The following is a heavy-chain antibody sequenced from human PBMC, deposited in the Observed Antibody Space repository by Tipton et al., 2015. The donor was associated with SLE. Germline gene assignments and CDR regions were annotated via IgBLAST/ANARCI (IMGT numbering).Heavy chain of an antibody. Sequence: GSLRLSCAASGFTVSSNYMSWVRQAPGKGLEWVCGINWNGESARYADSVKGRFTLSRDNDKNSLYLQMNSLRAEDTAVYYCARVAAADAFDIWGQGTMVTVSS. CDR1: GFTVSSNY. CDR3: ARVAAADAFDI. CDR2: INWNGESA. J-gene: IGHJ3*02. D-gene: IGHD6-13*01. V-gene: IGHV3-20*04.